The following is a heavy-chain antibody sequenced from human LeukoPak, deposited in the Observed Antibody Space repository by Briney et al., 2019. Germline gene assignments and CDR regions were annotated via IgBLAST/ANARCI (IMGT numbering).Heavy chain of an antibody. Sequence: GGSLRLSCAASGLTFSNYGMSWVRQAPGKGLEWVSAISGSGGNTYYADSVKGRFTISRDNSKNTLYLQMNSLRAEDTAVYYCAKDDGGSYYIYYYYMDVWAKGPRSPSP. J-gene: IGHJ6*03. V-gene: IGHV3-23*01. CDR3: AKDDGGSYYIYYYYMDV. CDR2: ISGSGGNT. CDR1: GLTFSNYG. D-gene: IGHD1-26*01.